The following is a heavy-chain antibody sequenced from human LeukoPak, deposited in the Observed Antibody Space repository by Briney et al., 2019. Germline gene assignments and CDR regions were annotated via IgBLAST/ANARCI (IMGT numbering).Heavy chain of an antibody. CDR1: GFTFSNYW. D-gene: IGHD5-24*01. V-gene: IGHV3-7*01. CDR2: INQEGSAN. J-gene: IGHJ4*02. CDR3: ARDVGYNRADY. Sequence: GGSLRLSCAASGFTFSNYWMTWVRQAPGKGLEWVANINQEGSANYYDDSVKGRFTISRDNAENSLYRQMNSLRAEDTAVYYCARDVGYNRADYWGQGTLVTVSS.